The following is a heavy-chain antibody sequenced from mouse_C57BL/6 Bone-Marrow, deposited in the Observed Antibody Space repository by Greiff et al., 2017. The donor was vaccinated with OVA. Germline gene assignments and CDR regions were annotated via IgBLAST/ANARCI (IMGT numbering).Heavy chain of an antibody. Sequence: QVQLKQPGTELVKPGASVKLSCKASGYTFTSYWMHWVKQRPGQGLEWIGNINPSNGGTNYNEKFKSKATLTVDKSSSTAYMQLSSLTSEDSAVYYCAREGLRSYAMDYWGQGTSVTVSS. V-gene: IGHV1-53*01. D-gene: IGHD2-4*01. CDR2: INPSNGGT. J-gene: IGHJ4*01. CDR3: AREGLRSYAMDY. CDR1: GYTFTSYW.